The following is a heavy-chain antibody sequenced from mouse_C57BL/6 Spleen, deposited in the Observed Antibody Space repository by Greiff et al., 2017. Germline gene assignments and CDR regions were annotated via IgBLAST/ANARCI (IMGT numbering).Heavy chain of an antibody. J-gene: IGHJ4*01. D-gene: IGHD2-5*01. CDR1: GYTFTSYW. CDR3: ARTPISNYYAMDY. V-gene: IGHV1-64*01. CDR2: IHPNSGST. Sequence: QVHVKQPGAELVKPGASVKLSCKASGYTFTSYWMHWVKQRPGQGLEWIGMIHPNSGSTNYNEKFKSKATLTVDKSSSTAYMQLSSLTSEDSAVYYCARTPISNYYAMDYWGQGTSVTVSS.